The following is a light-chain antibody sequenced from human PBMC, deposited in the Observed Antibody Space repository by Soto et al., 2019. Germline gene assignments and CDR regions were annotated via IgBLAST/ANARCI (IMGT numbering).Light chain of an antibody. J-gene: IGKJ1*01. CDR2: GTS. Sequence: EIVLTQSPGTLSLSPGEGATLSCRASQSVSSTYIAWYQQKPGQAPGLLIYGTSTRATGIPERFRGSGSGTDFTLTVSRLQPEDFAVYFCQQYSVSPWTFGQGTRVEIK. V-gene: IGKV3-20*01. CDR1: QSVSSTY. CDR3: QQYSVSPWT.